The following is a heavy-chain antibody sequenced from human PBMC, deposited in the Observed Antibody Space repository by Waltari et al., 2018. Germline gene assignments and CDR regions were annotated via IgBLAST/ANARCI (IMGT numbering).Heavy chain of an antibody. D-gene: IGHD1-26*01. J-gene: IGHJ4*02. CDR1: GGSISSNNYY. CDR2: IYYSGST. CDR3: ARDRGGYGHFDY. Sequence: QLQLQESGPGLVKPSETLSLTCTVSGGSISSNNYYWGWIRQPPGKGLDWIGNIYYSGSTYYNPSLKSRATISVDTSKNQFSLKLTSVTAADTAVYYCARDRGGYGHFDYWGQGTLVTVSS. V-gene: IGHV4-39*07.